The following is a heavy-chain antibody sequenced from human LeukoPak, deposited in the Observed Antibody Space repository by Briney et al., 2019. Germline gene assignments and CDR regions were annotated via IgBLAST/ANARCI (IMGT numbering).Heavy chain of an antibody. J-gene: IGHJ4*02. V-gene: IGHV3-15*01. CDR2: IKSKTDGGTT. CDR1: GFTFSNAW. CDR3: TTGQVVDYDASGYSALDY. Sequence: PGGSLRLSCAASGFTFSNAWMNWVRQAPGKWLEWVGRIKSKTDGGTTDYAAPVKGRFTISTDDSKNTLYLQMNGLNTEDTAVYYCTTGQVVDYDASGYSALDYWGQGTLVTVSS. D-gene: IGHD3-22*01.